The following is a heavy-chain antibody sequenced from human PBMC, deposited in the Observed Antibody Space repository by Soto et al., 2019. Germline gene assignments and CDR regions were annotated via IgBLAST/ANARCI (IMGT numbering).Heavy chain of an antibody. J-gene: IGHJ4*02. D-gene: IGHD3-22*01. V-gene: IGHV2-70*11. CDR2: IDWDDDK. CDR3: ATNYYDSSGYYYYIDY. Sequence: GSGPTLVNPTQTLTLTCTFSGFSLSTSGMCVSWIRQPPGKALEWLARIDWDDDKYYSTSLKTRLTISKDTSKNQVVLTMTNMDPVDTATYYCATNYYDSSGYYYYIDYWGQGILVTVSS. CDR1: GFSLSTSGMC.